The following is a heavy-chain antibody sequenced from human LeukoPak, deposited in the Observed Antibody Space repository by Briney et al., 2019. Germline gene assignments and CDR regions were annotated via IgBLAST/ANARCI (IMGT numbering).Heavy chain of an antibody. D-gene: IGHD6-19*01. CDR1: GFTFSSYG. CDR2: ISYDGSNK. J-gene: IGHJ4*02. CDR3: AKDRYIAVAGTVDY. Sequence: PGGSLRLSCAASGFTFSSYGMHWVRQAPGKGLEWVAVISYDGSNKYYADSVKGRFTISRDNSKNTLYLQMNSLRAEDTAVYYCAKDRYIAVAGTVDYWGQGTPVTVSS. V-gene: IGHV3-30*18.